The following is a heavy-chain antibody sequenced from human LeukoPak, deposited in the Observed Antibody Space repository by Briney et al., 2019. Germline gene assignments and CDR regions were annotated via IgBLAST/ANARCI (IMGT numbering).Heavy chain of an antibody. CDR1: GGTFSSYA. CDR3: ARGRAAAGTPYYFDY. D-gene: IGHD6-13*01. Sequence: SVKDSCKASGGTFSSYAISWVRQAPGQGLEWMGGIIPIFGTANYAQKFQGRVTITADESTSTAYMELSSLRSEDTAVYYCARGRAAAGTPYYFDYWGQGTLVTVSS. V-gene: IGHV1-69*13. CDR2: IIPIFGTA. J-gene: IGHJ4*02.